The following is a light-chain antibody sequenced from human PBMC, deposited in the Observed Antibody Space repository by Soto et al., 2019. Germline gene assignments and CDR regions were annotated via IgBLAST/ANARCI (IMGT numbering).Light chain of an antibody. V-gene: IGLV1-44*01. J-gene: IGLJ1*01. CDR3: ASWDTSMDGLYV. CDR2: TNN. Sequence: QSVLTQPPPASGAPRQRVTISCSGSISKIGSNTVNWYQQLPGAAPKLLIYTNNQRPSGVPDRFSGSKSGTSASLAISGLLSEDEADYYCASWDTSMDGLYVFGTGTKVTVL. CDR1: ISKIGSNT.